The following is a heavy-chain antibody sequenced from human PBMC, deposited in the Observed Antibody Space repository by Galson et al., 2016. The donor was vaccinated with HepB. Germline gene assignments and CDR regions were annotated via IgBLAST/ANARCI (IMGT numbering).Heavy chain of an antibody. CDR1: GYSSTSYA. CDR3: AREVYGGLNWFDP. Sequence: SVKVSCKASGYSSTSYALNWVRQAPGQGLEWMGWISTNTGIPTYAQGFTGRFVFSLDTSVSTAYLQISSLKAEDTAVHYCAREVYGGLNWFDPWGQGTLVTVSS. J-gene: IGHJ5*02. V-gene: IGHV7-4-1*02. CDR2: ISTNTGIP. D-gene: IGHD3-10*02.